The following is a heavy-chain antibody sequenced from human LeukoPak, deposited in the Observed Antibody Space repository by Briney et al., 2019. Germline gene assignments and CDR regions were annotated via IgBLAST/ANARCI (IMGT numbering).Heavy chain of an antibody. Sequence: ASVKVSCKASGYTFTSYYMHWVRQAPGQGLEWMGIINPSGGSTSYAQKFQGRVTMTRDTSTSTVYMELGSLRSEDTAVYYCARAAYSNYGFDYWGQGTLVTVSS. CDR3: ARAAYSNYGFDY. CDR2: INPSGGST. V-gene: IGHV1-46*01. D-gene: IGHD4-11*01. J-gene: IGHJ4*02. CDR1: GYTFTSYY.